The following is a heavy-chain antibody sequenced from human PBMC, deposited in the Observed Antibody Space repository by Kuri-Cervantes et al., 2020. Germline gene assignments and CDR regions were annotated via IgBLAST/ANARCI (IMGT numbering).Heavy chain of an antibody. CDR2: MNPNSGNT. J-gene: IGHJ6*02. V-gene: IGHV1-8*01. CDR1: GYTFTSYD. D-gene: IGHD4-23*01. CDR3: ARSAVVTPSYYYYGMDV. Sequence: ASVKVSCKASGYTFTSYDINWVRQATGQGLEWMGWMNPNSGNTGYAQKFQGRVTMTRNTSISTAYMELSSLRSEDTAVYYCARSAVVTPSYYYYGMDVWGQGTTVTSP.